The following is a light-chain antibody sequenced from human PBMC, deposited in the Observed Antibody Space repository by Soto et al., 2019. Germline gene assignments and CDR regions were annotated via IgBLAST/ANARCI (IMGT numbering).Light chain of an antibody. V-gene: IGKV1-33*01. CDR1: QDISNY. CDR2: DAS. J-gene: IGKJ5*01. CDR3: QQLNSYPH. Sequence: DIQMTQSPSSLSASVGDRVTITCQASQDISNYLNWYQQKPGKAPKLLIYDASNLETGVPSRFSGSGSGTEFTLTISSLQPEDFATYYCQQLNSYPHFGQGTRLEIK.